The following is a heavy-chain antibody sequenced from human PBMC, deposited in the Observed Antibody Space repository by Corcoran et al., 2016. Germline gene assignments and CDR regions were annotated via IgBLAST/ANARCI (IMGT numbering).Heavy chain of an antibody. D-gene: IGHD6-19*01. J-gene: IGHJ6*02. CDR2: INHSGST. Sequence: QVQLQQWGAGLLKPSETLSLTCAVYGGSFSGYYWSWIRQPPGKGLEWIGEINHSGSTNYNPSLKSRVTISVDTSKNQFSLKLSSVTAADTAVYYSARGRGSSGWPRGGMDVWGQGTTVTVSS. CDR3: ARGRGSSGWPRGGMDV. V-gene: IGHV4-34*01. CDR1: GGSFSGYY.